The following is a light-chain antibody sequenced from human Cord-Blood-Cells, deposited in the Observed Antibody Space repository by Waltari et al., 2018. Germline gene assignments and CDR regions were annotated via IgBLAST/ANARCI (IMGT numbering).Light chain of an antibody. J-gene: IGKJ4*01. V-gene: IGKV3-11*01. CDR1: QSVSSY. CDR2: DAS. CDR3: QQRSNWPPGALT. Sequence: EIVLTQSPATLSLSPGERATLSYRASQSVSSYLAWYQQKPGQAPRLLIYDASNRATGIPARFSGSGSGTDFTRTISSLEPEDFAVYYCQQRSNWPPGALTFGGGTKVEIK.